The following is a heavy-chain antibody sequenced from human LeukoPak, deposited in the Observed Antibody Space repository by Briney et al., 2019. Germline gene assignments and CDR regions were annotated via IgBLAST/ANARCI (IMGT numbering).Heavy chain of an antibody. J-gene: IGHJ6*03. CDR2: INHSGST. Sequence: PSETLSLTCAVYGGSFSGYYWSWIRQPPGKGLEWIGEINHSGSTNYNPSFKSRVTISVDTSKNQFSLKLSSVTAADTAVYYCARETSQKGAHYMDVWGKGTRSPSP. D-gene: IGHD3-16*01. CDR1: GGSFSGYY. V-gene: IGHV4-34*01. CDR3: ARETSQKGAHYMDV.